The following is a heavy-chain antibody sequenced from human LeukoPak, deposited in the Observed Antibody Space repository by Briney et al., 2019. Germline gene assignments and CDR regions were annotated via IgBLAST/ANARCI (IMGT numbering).Heavy chain of an antibody. Sequence: ASVKVSCKASGYTFTGYYMHWVRQAPGQGREWMGWINPNSGGTNYAQKLQGRVTMTRDTSISTAYMELSRLRSDDTAVYYCARAATYYYGSGSPTALDYWGQGTLVTVSS. J-gene: IGHJ4*02. D-gene: IGHD3-10*01. CDR1: GYTFTGYY. CDR2: INPNSGGT. CDR3: ARAATYYYGSGSPTALDY. V-gene: IGHV1-2*02.